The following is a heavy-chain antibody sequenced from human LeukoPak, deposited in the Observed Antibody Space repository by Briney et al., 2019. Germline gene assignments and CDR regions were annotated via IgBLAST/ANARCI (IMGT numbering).Heavy chain of an antibody. D-gene: IGHD3-16*02. V-gene: IGHV4-30-4*08. Sequence: SETLSLTCTVSGGSISSGDYYWSWIRQPPGTGLEWIGYIYYSGSTYYNPSLKSRVTISVDTSKNQFSLKLSSVTAADTAVYYCARGVWGSYRYSTLFWFDPWGQGTLVTVSS. J-gene: IGHJ5*02. CDR1: GGSISSGDYY. CDR3: ARGVWGSYRYSTLFWFDP. CDR2: IYYSGST.